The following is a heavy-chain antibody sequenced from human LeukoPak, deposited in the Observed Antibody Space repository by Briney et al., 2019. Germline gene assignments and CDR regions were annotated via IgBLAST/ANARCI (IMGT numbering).Heavy chain of an antibody. J-gene: IGHJ4*02. D-gene: IGHD5-12*01. CDR2: ISGSGGST. CDR1: GFTFSSYA. V-gene: IGHV3-23*01. Sequence: GGSLRLSCAASGFTFSSYAMSWVRQAPGKGMEWVSAISGSGGSTYYADPVKGRFTISRDNSKNTLYLQINSLRAEDTAVYYCAKQSCYGRVGYFDYGGQGTVDSVSS. CDR3: AKQSCYGRVGYFDY.